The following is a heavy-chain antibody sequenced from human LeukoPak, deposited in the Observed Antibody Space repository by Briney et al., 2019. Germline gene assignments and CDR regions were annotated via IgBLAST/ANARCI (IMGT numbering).Heavy chain of an antibody. V-gene: IGHV1-2*02. J-gene: IGHJ4*02. CDR1: GYSFTGYY. CDR2: INPDSGDT. CDR3: ARVPRRDSSAKDY. D-gene: IGHD6-25*01. Sequence: ASVKVSCKASGYSFTGYYIHWVRQAPGQGLEWMGWINPDSGDTEYSQRFQGRVTMTRDTSISTAYMELSRLRSDDTAVYYCARVPRRDSSAKDYWGQGTLVTVSS.